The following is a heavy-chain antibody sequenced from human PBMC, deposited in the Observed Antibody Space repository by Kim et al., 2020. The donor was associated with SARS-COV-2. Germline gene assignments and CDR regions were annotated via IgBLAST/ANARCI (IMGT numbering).Heavy chain of an antibody. CDR3: ARARIALGSYFDF. V-gene: IGHV4-34*01. CDR2: VNHSGTT. D-gene: IGHD7-27*01. Sequence: SETLSLTCVVNGGSFGGHFWTWIRQFPGRGLEWLGEVNHSGTTNYNPSLRNRVSMSIDTSTNQFSLKLTSLTAADTSVYYCARARIALGSYFDFWGPGIPVTVSS. CDR1: GGSFGGHF. J-gene: IGHJ4*02.